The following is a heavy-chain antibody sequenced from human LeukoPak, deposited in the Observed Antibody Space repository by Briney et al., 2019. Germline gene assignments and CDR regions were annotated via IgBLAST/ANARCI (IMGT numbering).Heavy chain of an antibody. D-gene: IGHD5-18*01. CDR2: IYYSGDT. CDR3: ARGYSHPDY. V-gene: IGHV4-59*01. CDR1: GASISDYY. Sequence: SETLSLTCAVSGASISDYYWNWIRQPPGKGLEWTGYIYYSGDTNYNPSLKSRVTISSDTSKNQISLKLTSVTAADTALYYCARGYSHPDYWGQGTLVTVSS. J-gene: IGHJ4*02.